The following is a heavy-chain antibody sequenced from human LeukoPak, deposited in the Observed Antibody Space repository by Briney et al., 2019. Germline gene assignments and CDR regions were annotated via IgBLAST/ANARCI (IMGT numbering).Heavy chain of an antibody. CDR3: ARDHRSLYVGWFDP. Sequence: GGSPRLSCAASGFTFNTYSMNWVRQAPGKGLEWVSYISSSSSTIYYADSVKGRFAISRDNAKNSLYLQMNSLRAEDTAVYYCARDHRSLYVGWFDPWGQGTLVTVSS. J-gene: IGHJ5*02. D-gene: IGHD1-26*01. CDR2: ISSSSSTI. CDR1: GFTFNTYS. V-gene: IGHV3-48*01.